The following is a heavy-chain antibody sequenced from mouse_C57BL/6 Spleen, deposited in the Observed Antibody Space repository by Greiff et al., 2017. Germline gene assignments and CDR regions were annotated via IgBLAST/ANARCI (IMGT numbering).Heavy chain of an antibody. Sequence: VQLQQSGAELVMPGASVKLSCKASGYTFTSYWMHWVKQRPGQGLEWIGEIDPSDSYTNYNQKFKGKSTLTVDKSSSTAYMQLSSLTSEDSAVYYCAVLQGDFGVWSTGTTVTVSS. CDR3: AVLQGDFGV. V-gene: IGHV1-69*01. CDR2: IDPSDSYT. CDR1: GYTFTSYW. J-gene: IGHJ1*03. D-gene: IGHD2-14*01.